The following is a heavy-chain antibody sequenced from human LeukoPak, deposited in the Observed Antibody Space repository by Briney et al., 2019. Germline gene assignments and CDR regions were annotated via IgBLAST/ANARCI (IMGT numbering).Heavy chain of an antibody. Sequence: SETLSLTCSVSGDSISSYSWNWSRQPAGKGLEWIGRFYTSGTTNYNPSLKSRVTMSIDTSKNQVSLKMRSVTAADTAVYYCASTVVTLDWYFDLWGRGTLVSVSS. J-gene: IGHJ2*01. CDR3: ASTVVTLDWYFDL. V-gene: IGHV4-4*07. D-gene: IGHD2-2*01. CDR1: GDSISSYS. CDR2: FYTSGTT.